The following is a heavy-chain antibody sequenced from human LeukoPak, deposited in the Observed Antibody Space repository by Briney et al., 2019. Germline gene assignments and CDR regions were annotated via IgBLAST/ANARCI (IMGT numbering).Heavy chain of an antibody. CDR3: ASSTYYDFWSGYLGYYYGMDV. CDR1: GGSISSYY. CDR2: IYYSGST. Sequence: SETLSLTCTVSGGSISSYYWSWIRQPPGKGLEWIGYIYYSGSTNYTPSLNSRVTISVDTSKNQFSLKLSSVTAADTAVYYCASSTYYDFWSGYLGYYYGMDVWGQGTTVTVSS. D-gene: IGHD3-3*01. V-gene: IGHV4-59*01. J-gene: IGHJ6*02.